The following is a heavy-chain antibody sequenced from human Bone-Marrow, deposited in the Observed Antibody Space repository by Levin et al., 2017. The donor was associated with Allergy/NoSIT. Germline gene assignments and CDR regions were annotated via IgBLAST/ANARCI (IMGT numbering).Heavy chain of an antibody. Sequence: GGSLRLSCAASGFTFSSYAMSWVRQAPGKGLEWVSAISGSGGSTYYADSVKGRFTISRDNSKNTLYLQMNSLRAEDTAVYYCARRGLYYDFWSGYFYYYYYMDVWGKGTTVTVSS. CDR2: ISGSGGST. J-gene: IGHJ6*03. CDR1: GFTFSSYA. D-gene: IGHD3-3*01. V-gene: IGHV3-23*01. CDR3: ARRGLYYDFWSGYFYYYYYMDV.